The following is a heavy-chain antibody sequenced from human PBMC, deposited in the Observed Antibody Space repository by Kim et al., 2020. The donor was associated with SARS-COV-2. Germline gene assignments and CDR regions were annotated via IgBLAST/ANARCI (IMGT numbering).Heavy chain of an antibody. J-gene: IGHJ6*03. CDR2: IYYSGST. CDR1: GGSISSSSYY. D-gene: IGHD6-6*01. V-gene: IGHV4-39*01. Sequence: SETLSLTCTVSGGSISSSSYYWGWIRQPPGKGLEWIGSIYYSGSTYYNPSLKSRVTISVDTSKNQFSLKLSSVTAADTAVYYCARRTLVATLGFYMDVWGKGTTVTVSS. CDR3: ARRTLVATLGFYMDV.